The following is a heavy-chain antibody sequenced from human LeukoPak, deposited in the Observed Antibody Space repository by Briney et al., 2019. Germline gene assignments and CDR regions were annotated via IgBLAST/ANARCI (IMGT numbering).Heavy chain of an antibody. CDR2: IHYSGST. D-gene: IGHD3-3*01. Sequence: SETLSLTCTVSGGSISSYYWSWIRQPPGKGLEWIGYIHYSGSTNNNPSLKSRVTISVDTSKNQFSLKLSSVTAADTAVYYCARVVLSYYDFWSGFGWFDPWGQGTQVTVSS. V-gene: IGHV4-59*12. CDR3: ARVVLSYYDFWSGFGWFDP. CDR1: GGSISSYY. J-gene: IGHJ5*02.